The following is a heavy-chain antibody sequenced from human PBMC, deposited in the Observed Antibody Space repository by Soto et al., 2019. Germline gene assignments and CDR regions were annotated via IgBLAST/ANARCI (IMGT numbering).Heavy chain of an antibody. CDR3: ARDRGQWLAPSVYYYYYGMDV. CDR1: GYTFTGYY. Sequence: ASVKVSCKASGYTFTGYYMHWVRQAPGQGLEWMGWIIPNSGGTNYAQKFQGWVTMTRDTSISTAYMELSRLRSDDTAVYYCARDRGQWLAPSVYYYYYGMDVWGQGTTVTVSS. J-gene: IGHJ6*02. CDR2: IIPNSGGT. V-gene: IGHV1-2*04. D-gene: IGHD6-19*01.